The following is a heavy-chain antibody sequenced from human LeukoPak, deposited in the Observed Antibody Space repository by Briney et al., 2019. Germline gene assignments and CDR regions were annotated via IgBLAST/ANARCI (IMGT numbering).Heavy chain of an antibody. CDR1: GYTFTSYD. D-gene: IGHD1-26*01. J-gene: IGHJ3*02. Sequence: ASVKVSCKASGYTFTSYDINWVRQATGQGLEWMGWMNPNSGNTGYAQKFQGRVTITRNTSISTAYMELSSLRSEDTAVYYCARGRSKWEFAFDTWGQGTMVTVSS. CDR3: ARGRSKWEFAFDT. V-gene: IGHV1-8*03. CDR2: MNPNSGNT.